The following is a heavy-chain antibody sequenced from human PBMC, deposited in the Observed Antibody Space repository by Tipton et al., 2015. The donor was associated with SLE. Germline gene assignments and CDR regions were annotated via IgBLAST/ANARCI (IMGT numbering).Heavy chain of an antibody. D-gene: IGHD6-13*01. CDR1: GGSISSSSYY. CDR2: INHSGRT. J-gene: IGHJ4*02. CDR3: ARGRTSYSSSWRNLSFDY. V-gene: IGHV4-39*07. Sequence: TLSLTCTVSGGSISSSSYYWGWIRQPPGKGLEWIGEINHSGRTNYNPSLKSRVTISVDTSKNQFSLKLSSVTAADTAVYYCARGRTSYSSSWRNLSFDYWGQGTLVTVSS.